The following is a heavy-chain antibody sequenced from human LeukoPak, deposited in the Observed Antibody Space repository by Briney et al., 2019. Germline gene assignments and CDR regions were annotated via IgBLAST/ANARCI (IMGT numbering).Heavy chain of an antibody. D-gene: IGHD3-22*01. Sequence: PSETLSLTCAVFRGSFSGYYWNWIRQSPGKGLEWIGEINHSGATHYSPSLKSRVTISLDTSKNQFSLRLSSVTAADTAVYYCARDDLYYNDSSGHSDAFDLWGQGTMVTISS. CDR2: INHSGAT. CDR1: RGSFSGYY. CDR3: ARDDLYYNDSSGHSDAFDL. J-gene: IGHJ3*01. V-gene: IGHV4-34*01.